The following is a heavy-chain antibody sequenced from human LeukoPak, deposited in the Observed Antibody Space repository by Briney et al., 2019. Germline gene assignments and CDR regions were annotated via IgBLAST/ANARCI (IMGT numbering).Heavy chain of an antibody. Sequence: ASVKVSCKASGYTFPSYDINWVRQAPGQGLEWMGIINPSGGSTSYAQKFQGRVTMTRDTSTSTVYMELSSLRSEDTAVYYCARRDSSGCSDYWGQGTLVTVSS. V-gene: IGHV1-46*01. CDR3: ARRDSSGCSDY. J-gene: IGHJ4*02. CDR1: GYTFPSYD. D-gene: IGHD6-19*01. CDR2: INPSGGST.